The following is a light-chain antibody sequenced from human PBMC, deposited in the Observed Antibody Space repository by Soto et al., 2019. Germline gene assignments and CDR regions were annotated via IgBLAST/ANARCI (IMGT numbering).Light chain of an antibody. Sequence: EIVMTQSPATLSVSPEERATLSCRASQSVNSNLAWYQQKPGQAPRLLISGASTRATGIPARFSGSGSETEFTLTISSLQSEDLAVYYCQQYNNWWTFGQGTKVEIK. CDR3: QQYNNWWT. V-gene: IGKV3-15*01. CDR1: QSVNSN. J-gene: IGKJ1*01. CDR2: GAS.